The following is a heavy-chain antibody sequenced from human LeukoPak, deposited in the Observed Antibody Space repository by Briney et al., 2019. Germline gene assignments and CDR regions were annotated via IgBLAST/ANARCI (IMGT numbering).Heavy chain of an antibody. J-gene: IGHJ5*02. CDR2: INPNSGGT. CDR3: ARGGRNPGYSSGWQPKNWFDP. D-gene: IGHD6-19*01. CDR1: GYTFTGYY. Sequence: ASVKVSCKASGYTFTGYYIHWVRQAPGQGLEWMGWINPNSGGTNYAQKLQGRVTMTTDTSTSTAYMELRSLRSDDTAVYYCARGGRNPGYSSGWQPKNWFDPWGQGTLVTVSS. V-gene: IGHV1-2*02.